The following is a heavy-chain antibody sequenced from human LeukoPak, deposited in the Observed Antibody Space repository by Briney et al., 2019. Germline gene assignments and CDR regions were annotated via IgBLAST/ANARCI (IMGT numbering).Heavy chain of an antibody. D-gene: IGHD2-2*01. Sequence: SETLSLTCTVFGGSISRSSYYWGWIRQPPGKGLEWIGNIYYTGSTYYNPSLKSRVTISVDTSKNQFSLKLSSVTAADTAVYHCARLRVVVPAAMLGNAFDIWGHGTMVTVYS. CDR2: IYYTGST. CDR3: ARLRVVVPAAMLGNAFDI. V-gene: IGHV4-39*01. CDR1: GGSISRSSYY. J-gene: IGHJ3*02.